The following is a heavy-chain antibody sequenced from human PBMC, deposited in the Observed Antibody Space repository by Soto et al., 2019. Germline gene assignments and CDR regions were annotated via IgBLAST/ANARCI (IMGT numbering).Heavy chain of an antibody. Sequence: GGSLRLSCAASGFAFSSYGMHWVRQAPGKGLEWVAVISYDGSNKYYADSVKGRFTISRDNSKNTLYLQMNSLRAEDTAVYYCAKDLHSSNWLTGYYYYYGMDVWGQGTTVTVSS. V-gene: IGHV3-30*18. CDR2: ISYDGSNK. D-gene: IGHD6-13*01. CDR3: AKDLHSSNWLTGYYYYYGMDV. J-gene: IGHJ6*02. CDR1: GFAFSSYG.